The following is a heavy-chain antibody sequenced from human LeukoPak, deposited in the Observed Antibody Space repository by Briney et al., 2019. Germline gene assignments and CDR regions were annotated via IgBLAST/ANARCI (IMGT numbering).Heavy chain of an antibody. J-gene: IGHJ5*02. CDR2: ISSSSSTI. D-gene: IGHD2/OR15-2a*01. V-gene: IGHV3-48*01. CDR3: ARASYVRGLSWFDP. Sequence: GGSLRLSCAASGFIFGNCSMNWVRQAPGKGLEWVSYISSSSSTIYYADSVKGRFTISRDNAKNSLYLQMNSLRAEDTAVYYCARASYVRGLSWFDPWGQGTLVTVSS. CDR1: GFIFGNCS.